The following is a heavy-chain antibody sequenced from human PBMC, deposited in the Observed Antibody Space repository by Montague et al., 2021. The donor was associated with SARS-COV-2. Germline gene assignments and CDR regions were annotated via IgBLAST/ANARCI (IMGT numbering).Heavy chain of an antibody. Sequence: SLRLSCAASGFIFSSYGMHWVRQAPGKGLEWVAHIWYDGSNENYVDSVKGRLTISRDNFKNTLYLQMNSLRAEDTAINYCARGSVGGYYFDYWSQGTLVTVSS. CDR1: GFIFSSYG. J-gene: IGHJ4*02. V-gene: IGHV3-33*01. D-gene: IGHD1-26*01. CDR2: IWYDGSNE. CDR3: ARGSVGGYYFDY.